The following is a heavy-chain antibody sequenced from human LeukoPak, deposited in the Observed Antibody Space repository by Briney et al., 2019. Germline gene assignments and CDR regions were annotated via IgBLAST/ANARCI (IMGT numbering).Heavy chain of an antibody. CDR2: IIPIFGIA. Sequence: SVKVSCKASGGTFSSYAISWVRQAPGQGLEWMGRIIPIFGIANYAQKFQGRVTITADKSTSTAYMELSSLRAEDTALYYCAKDHGWVPAVQAHYYYGMDVWGQGTTVTVSS. J-gene: IGHJ6*02. D-gene: IGHD2-2*01. CDR1: GGTFSSYA. CDR3: AKDHGWVPAVQAHYYYGMDV. V-gene: IGHV1-69*04.